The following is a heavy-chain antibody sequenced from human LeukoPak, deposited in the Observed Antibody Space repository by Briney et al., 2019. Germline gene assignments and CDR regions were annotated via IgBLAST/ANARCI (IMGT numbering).Heavy chain of an antibody. D-gene: IGHD1-1*01. CDR1: GFTFSSYD. CDR2: ISYDGNNK. Sequence: GRSLRLSCAASGFTFSSYDMHWVRQAPGKGLEWVAIISYDGNNKYYGDSVKGRFTISRDNSKNTLYLQMNSLRVEDTAVYYWAKRNGFWGQGPLVTVSS. J-gene: IGHJ4*02. V-gene: IGHV3-30*18. CDR3: AKRNGF.